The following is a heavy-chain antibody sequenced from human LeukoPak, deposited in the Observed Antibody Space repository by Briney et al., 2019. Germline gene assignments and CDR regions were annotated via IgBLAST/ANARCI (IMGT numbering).Heavy chain of an antibody. D-gene: IGHD1-26*01. Sequence: SETWSLTCTVSGDSITDYYWSWIWQPPGKGLEWIGYISYSGRATYNPSVKSRVTISLATSRTQLSLSLTSVTAADTAVYYCARVSAGGGSEWVDNWGQGTLVTASS. CDR1: GDSITDYY. CDR3: ARVSAGGGSEWVDN. J-gene: IGHJ5*02. V-gene: IGHV4-59*01. CDR2: ISYSGRA.